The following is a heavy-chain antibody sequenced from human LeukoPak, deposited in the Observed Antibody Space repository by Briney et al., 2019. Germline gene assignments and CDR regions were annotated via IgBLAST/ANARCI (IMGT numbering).Heavy chain of an antibody. CDR1: GFTFSSYA. Sequence: GGSLRLSCEASGFTFSSYAMSWVRQAPGKGLEWVSVISGSGDSTYYADSVEGRCTISRDNSKHALYLQMNSLRAEDTAVYYCARVGYSGYDYDYWGQGTLVTVSS. CDR2: ISGSGDST. J-gene: IGHJ4*02. CDR3: ARVGYSGYDYDY. V-gene: IGHV3-23*01. D-gene: IGHD5-12*01.